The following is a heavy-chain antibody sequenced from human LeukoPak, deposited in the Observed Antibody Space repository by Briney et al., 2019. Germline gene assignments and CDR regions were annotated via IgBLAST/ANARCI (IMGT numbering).Heavy chain of an antibody. V-gene: IGHV3-33*01. CDR2: IWYDGSNK. D-gene: IGHD2-2*01. J-gene: IGHJ6*02. CDR3: ARPVVPAAMGPYYYYGMDV. Sequence: GGSLRLSCAASGFTFSSYGMHWVRQAPGKGLEWVAVIWYDGSNKYYADSVKGRFTISRDNSKNTLYLQVNSLRAEDTAVYYCARPVVPAAMGPYYYYGMDVWGQGTTVTVSS. CDR1: GFTFSSYG.